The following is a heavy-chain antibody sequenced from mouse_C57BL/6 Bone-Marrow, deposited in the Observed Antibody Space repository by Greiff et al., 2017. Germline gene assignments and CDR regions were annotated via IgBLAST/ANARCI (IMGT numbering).Heavy chain of an antibody. J-gene: IGHJ3*01. V-gene: IGHV5-12*01. Sequence: EVKLMESGGGLVQPGGSLKLSCAASGFTFSDYYMYWVRQTPEKRLEWVAYISNGGGSTYYPDTVKCRFTISRDNDKNTLYLQMSRLKSEDTAMYYCARQDYYGSSWFAYWGQGTLVTVSA. CDR3: ARQDYYGSSWFAY. D-gene: IGHD1-1*01. CDR2: ISNGGGST. CDR1: GFTFSDYY.